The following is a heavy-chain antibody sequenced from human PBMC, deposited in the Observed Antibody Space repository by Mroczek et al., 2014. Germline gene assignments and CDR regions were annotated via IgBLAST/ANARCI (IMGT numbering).Heavy chain of an antibody. D-gene: IGHD5-24*01. Sequence: QVQLQHGAQDCCKPSETLSLTCAVYGGSFSGYYWSWIRQPPGKGLEWIGEINHSGSTNYNPSLKSRVTISVDTSKNQFSLKLSSVTAADTAVYYCARGRRWLQIGAWFDPWGQGTLVTVSS. CDR1: GGSFSGYY. V-gene: IGHV4-34*01. CDR2: INHSGST. J-gene: IGHJ5*02. CDR3: ARGRRWLQIGAWFDP.